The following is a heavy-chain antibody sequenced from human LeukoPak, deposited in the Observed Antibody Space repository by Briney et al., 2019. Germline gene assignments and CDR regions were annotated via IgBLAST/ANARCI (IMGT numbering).Heavy chain of an antibody. Sequence: SSETLSLTCSVSGGSISSKTYFWGWIRQPPGKGLEWIGSIYYSGGTYYNPSPSSRVTISEDTSKNQLSLRLSSVTAADTAVYYCARGATTAGLRFDFWGQGTLVTVSS. CDR1: GGSISSKTYF. V-gene: IGHV4-39*07. CDR3: ARGATTAGLRFDF. D-gene: IGHD6-13*01. J-gene: IGHJ4*02. CDR2: IYYSGGT.